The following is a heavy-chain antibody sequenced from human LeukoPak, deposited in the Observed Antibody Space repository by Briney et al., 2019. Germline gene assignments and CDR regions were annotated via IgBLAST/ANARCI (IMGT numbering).Heavy chain of an antibody. CDR3: ARVVPAAIAFDY. D-gene: IGHD2-2*01. CDR1: GFTFSNYW. V-gene: IGHV3-7*01. J-gene: IGHJ4*02. CDR2: IKQDGSEK. Sequence: GGSLRLSCAAPGFTFSNYWMSWVRQAPGKGRGWVANIKQDGSEKYYVDSVKGRFTISRDNAKNSLYLQMNSLRAEDTAVYYCARVVPAAIAFDYWGQGTLVTVSS.